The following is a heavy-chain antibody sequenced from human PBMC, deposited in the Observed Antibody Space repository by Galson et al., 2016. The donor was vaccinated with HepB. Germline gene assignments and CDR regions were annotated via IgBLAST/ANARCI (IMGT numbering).Heavy chain of an antibody. D-gene: IGHD2-21*02. CDR1: GAFISSGGYY. CDR3: ASRYCGGDRYYFDH. CDR2: IYYSGRT. Sequence: SETLSLTCTVSGAFISSGGYYWDWIRQSPGRGLEWIGSIYYSGRTYYNPSLKSRVTISVDTSKNQFSLLLRSVTAADTAVYYCASRYCGGDRYYFDHWGQGTLVTVSS. J-gene: IGHJ4*02. V-gene: IGHV4-39*01.